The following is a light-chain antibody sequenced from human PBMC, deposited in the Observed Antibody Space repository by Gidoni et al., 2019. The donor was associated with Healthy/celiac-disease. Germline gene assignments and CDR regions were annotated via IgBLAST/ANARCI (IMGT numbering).Light chain of an antibody. Sequence: DTVLTQSPATLSLSPGQSATLSCRASQSVSSYLAWYQQKPGQAPRLLIYDASNRATGIPARFSGSGSGTDFTLTISSLEPEDFAVYYCQQRSNWPFTFGPXTKVDIK. CDR2: DAS. CDR1: QSVSSY. J-gene: IGKJ3*01. CDR3: QQRSNWPFT. V-gene: IGKV3-11*01.